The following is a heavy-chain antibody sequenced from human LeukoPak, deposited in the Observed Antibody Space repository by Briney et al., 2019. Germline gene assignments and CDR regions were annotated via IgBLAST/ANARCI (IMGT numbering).Heavy chain of an antibody. CDR1: GFTFSSYS. J-gene: IGHJ4*02. V-gene: IGHV3-48*01. CDR3: AREDSLYAMTYFDS. CDR2: ISSSSSTI. Sequence: PGGSLRLSCAASGFTFSSYSMNWVRQAPGKGLEWVSYISSSSSTIYYADSVKGRFTISRDISNNTLCLQMDRLRPEDTAVYFCAREDSLYAMTYFDSWGQGTLVTVSS. D-gene: IGHD2-8*01.